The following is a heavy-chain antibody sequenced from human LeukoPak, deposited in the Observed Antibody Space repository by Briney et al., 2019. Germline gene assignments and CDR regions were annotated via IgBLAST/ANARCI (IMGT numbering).Heavy chain of an antibody. CDR3: ARGNSWSPLYYYYYYGMDV. V-gene: IGHV1-8*01. D-gene: IGHD6-13*01. CDR1: GYTFTSYD. CDR2: MNPNSGNT. Sequence: GASVKVSCKASGYTFTSYDINWVRQATGQGPEWMGWMNPNSGNTGYAQKFQGRVTMTRNTSISTAYMELSSLRSEDTAVYYCARGNSWSPLYYYYYYGMDVWGQGTTVTVSS. J-gene: IGHJ6*02.